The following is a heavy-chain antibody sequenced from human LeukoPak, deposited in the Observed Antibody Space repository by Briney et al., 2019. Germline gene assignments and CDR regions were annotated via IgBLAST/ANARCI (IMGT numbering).Heavy chain of an antibody. CDR1: IDSFSNYH. Sequence: PSETLSLTCTVYIDSFSNYHWNWIRQTPAKGMEWIGEVDESGGTNISPSLRSRVILSVDTSKNQFSLKLISVTVADTAIYYCARGQGATVPQVGKNWFDPWGQGTRVTVSS. V-gene: IGHV4-34*01. J-gene: IGHJ5*02. D-gene: IGHD1-26*01. CDR3: ARGQGATVPQVGKNWFDP. CDR2: VDESGGT.